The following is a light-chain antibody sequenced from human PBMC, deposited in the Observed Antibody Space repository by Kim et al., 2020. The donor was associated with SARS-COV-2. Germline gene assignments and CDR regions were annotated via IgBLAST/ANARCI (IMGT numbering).Light chain of an antibody. CDR2: YNN. CDR1: NIGIKS. CDR3: QVWDSSSDQV. Sequence: SYELTQPPSVSVAPGKTARITCGGNNIGIKSVHWYQQKPGQAPVLVIYYNNDRPSGIPERFSGSNSGNTATLTISWVEAGDEADYYCQVWDSSSDQVFGGGTKLTVL. J-gene: IGLJ3*02. V-gene: IGLV3-21*04.